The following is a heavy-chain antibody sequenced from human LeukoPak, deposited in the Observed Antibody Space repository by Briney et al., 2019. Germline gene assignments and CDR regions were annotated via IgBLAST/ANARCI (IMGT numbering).Heavy chain of an antibody. D-gene: IGHD1-26*01. CDR3: ARHGSWNSRQYYFDS. CDR2: IYYSETA. Sequence: SETLSLTCTVSSGSISYYYWSWIRQSPGKGLEWLGCIYYSETANYNLSLKSRVTISLDTSKNQFSLKLSSVTAADTAVYYCARHGSWNSRQYYFDSWGQGTLVTVSS. V-gene: IGHV4-59*08. CDR1: SGSISYYY. J-gene: IGHJ4*02.